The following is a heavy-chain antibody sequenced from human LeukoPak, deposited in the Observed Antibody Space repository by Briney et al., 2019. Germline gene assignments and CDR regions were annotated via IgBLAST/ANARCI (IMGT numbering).Heavy chain of an antibody. CDR1: GFTFSSYG. D-gene: IGHD3-10*01. V-gene: IGHV3-33*01. CDR3: ARGGFNYAGMDV. Sequence: GGSLRLACAASGFTFSSYGMHWVRLAPGKGLEWVAVIWYDGSNKYYADSVKGRFTISRDNSKNTLYLQMNSLRAEDTAVYYCARGGFNYAGMDVWGQGTTVTVSS. J-gene: IGHJ6*02. CDR2: IWYDGSNK.